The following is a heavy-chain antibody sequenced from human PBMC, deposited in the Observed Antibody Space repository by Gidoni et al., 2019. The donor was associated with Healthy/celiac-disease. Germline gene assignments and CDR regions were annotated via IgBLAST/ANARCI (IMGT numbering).Heavy chain of an antibody. V-gene: IGHV4-39*01. J-gene: IGHJ2*01. CDR3: ARVAPGRWSGYFDL. CDR1: GGSISSSSYY. D-gene: IGHD3-3*01. CDR2: IYYSGST. Sequence: QLQLQESGPGLVKPSETLSLTCTVSGGSISSSSYYWGWIRQPPGKGLEWIGSIYYSGSTYYHPSLKSRVTISVDTSKNQFSLKLSSVTAADTAVYYCARVAPGRWSGYFDLWGRGTLVTVSS.